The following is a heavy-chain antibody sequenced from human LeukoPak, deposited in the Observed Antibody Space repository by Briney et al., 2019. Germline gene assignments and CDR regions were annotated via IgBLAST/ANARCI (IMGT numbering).Heavy chain of an antibody. CDR1: GFVSGSYW. V-gene: IGHV3-7*04. CDR3: ARPMAAADY. CDR2: IKQDGSEK. Sequence: GGSLRLSCAASGFVSGSYWMSWVRQAPGKGLEWVANIKQDGSEKYYADSVKGRFTVSRDNSKNTLYLEMNSLRAEDTAVYYCARPMAAADYWGQGTLVTVSS. D-gene: IGHD6-13*01. J-gene: IGHJ4*02.